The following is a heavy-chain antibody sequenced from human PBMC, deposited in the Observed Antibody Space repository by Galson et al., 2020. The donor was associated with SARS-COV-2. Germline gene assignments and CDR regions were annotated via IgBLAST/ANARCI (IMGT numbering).Heavy chain of an antibody. D-gene: IGHD2-2*01. J-gene: IGHJ6*03. Sequence: SETLSLTCAVSGGSISSGYYWSWIRQPPGQGLEWIGEINHGGSTTYNPSLKSRVTISVDTSKNQFSLKLNSVTAADTAVYYCARVVVVNRPFFYYYYYMDVWGRGTTVTVSS. CDR1: GGSISSGYY. CDR3: ARVVVVNRPFFYYYYYMDV. V-gene: IGHV4-34*01. CDR2: INHGGST.